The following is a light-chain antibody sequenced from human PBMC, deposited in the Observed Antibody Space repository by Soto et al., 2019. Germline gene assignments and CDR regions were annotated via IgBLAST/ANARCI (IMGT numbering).Light chain of an antibody. Sequence: DIQMTQSPSALSASVGDRVTITCRASQSIRHWLAWYQQRPGKAPTPLNSKASSLESGDPSRFSGSVFWTDFTLTISSLQPDNFSTYSWQLYNAYSQATLGKVTKVETK. CDR2: KAS. V-gene: IGKV1-5*03. J-gene: IGKJ1*01. CDR3: QLYNAYSQAT. CDR1: QSIRHW.